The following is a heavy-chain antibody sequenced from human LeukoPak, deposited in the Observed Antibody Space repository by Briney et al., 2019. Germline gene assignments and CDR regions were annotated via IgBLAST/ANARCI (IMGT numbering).Heavy chain of an antibody. CDR1: GFTFSDYY. CDR2: VRSSGNTI. J-gene: IGHJ4*02. Sequence: PGGSLRLSCAASGFTFSDYYMSWIRQAPGKGLEWVSYVRSSGNTIYYADSVKGRFTISRDNAKNSVYLQMNSLRDEDTAVYYCARYGSYPEAFDYWGQGTLVTVSS. CDR3: ARYGSYPEAFDY. D-gene: IGHD1-26*01. V-gene: IGHV3-11*04.